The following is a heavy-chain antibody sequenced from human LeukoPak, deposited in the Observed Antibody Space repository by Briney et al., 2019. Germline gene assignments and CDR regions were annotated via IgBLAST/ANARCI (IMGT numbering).Heavy chain of an antibody. D-gene: IGHD2-15*01. V-gene: IGHV3-64*01. CDR1: GFTFSSYA. CDR3: ASDTGGDMY. Sequence: GGSLRLSCAASGFTFSSYAMHWVRQAPGKGLEYVSAISSNGSSTYYANSVKGRFTISRDNSKNTLYLQMGSLRAEDMAVYYCASDTGGDMYWGQGTLVTVSS. J-gene: IGHJ4*02. CDR2: ISSNGSST.